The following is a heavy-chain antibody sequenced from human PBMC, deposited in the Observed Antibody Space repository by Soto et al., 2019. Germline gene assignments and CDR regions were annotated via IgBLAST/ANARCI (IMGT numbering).Heavy chain of an antibody. CDR2: IHSSGST. J-gene: IGHJ5*02. CDR3: ARDQGVAAAGITWFDP. Sequence: KTSETLSFTCTVSGASMNSYHWSWIRQPAGKGPEWIGHIHSSGSTNYNPSLKSRVTMSVDTSKNQFSMRLMSLTAADTAVYYCARDQGVAAAGITWFDPWGQGSLVTVSS. V-gene: IGHV4-4*07. CDR1: GASMNSYH. D-gene: IGHD6-13*01.